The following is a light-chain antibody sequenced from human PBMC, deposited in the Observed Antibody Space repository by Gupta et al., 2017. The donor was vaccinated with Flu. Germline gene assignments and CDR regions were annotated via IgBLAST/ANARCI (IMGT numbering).Light chain of an antibody. CDR3: QSYDSSLSGPFYV. J-gene: IGLJ1*01. Sequence: SVTISCTGSSSNIGAGYDVHWYQQLPGTAPKLLIYGNSNRPSGVPDRFSGSKSGTSASLAITGLQAEDEADYYCQSYDSSLSGPFYVFGTGTKVTVL. CDR1: SSNIGAGYD. CDR2: GNS. V-gene: IGLV1-40*01.